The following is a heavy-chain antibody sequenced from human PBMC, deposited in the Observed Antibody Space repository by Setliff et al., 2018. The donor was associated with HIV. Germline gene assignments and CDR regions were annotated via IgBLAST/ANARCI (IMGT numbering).Heavy chain of an antibody. CDR1: GFAFSTYA. D-gene: IGHD6-19*01. CDR2: ISDSGGGT. V-gene: IGHV3-23*01. CDR3: ASGRDSSGWFQLDF. Sequence: GGSLRLSCAASGFAFSTYAMSWVRQAPGKGLEWVSAISDSGGGTYYADSVKGRFTVSRDNSKNTLYLQMNSLRAEDTAVYYCASGRDSSGWFQLDFWGQGALVTVSS. J-gene: IGHJ4*02.